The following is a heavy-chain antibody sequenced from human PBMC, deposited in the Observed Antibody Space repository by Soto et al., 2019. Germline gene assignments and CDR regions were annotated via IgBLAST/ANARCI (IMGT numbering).Heavy chain of an antibody. CDR3: AKDYIDVVVVAATPSLDP. D-gene: IGHD2-15*01. J-gene: IGHJ5*02. CDR1: GFTFSSYA. CDR2: ISGSGGST. V-gene: IGHV3-23*01. Sequence: EVQLLESGGGLVQPGGSLRLSCAASGFTFSSYAMSWVRQAPGKGLEWVSAISGSGGSTYYADSVKGRFTISRDNSKNTLYLQMNSLRAEDTAVYYCAKDYIDVVVVAATPSLDPWGQGTLVTVSS.